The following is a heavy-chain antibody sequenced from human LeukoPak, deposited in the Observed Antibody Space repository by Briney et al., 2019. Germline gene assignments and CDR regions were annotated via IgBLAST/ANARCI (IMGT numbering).Heavy chain of an antibody. V-gene: IGHV4-59*08. J-gene: IGHJ5*02. CDR3: ARYGSGNTIEWNWFDP. CDR2: IYYSGST. Sequence: SETLSLTCTVSGGSISSYYWSWIRQPPGKGLEWIGYIYYSGSTNYNPSLKSRVTISVDTSKNQFSLKLSSVTAADTAVYYCARYGSGNTIEWNWFDPWGQGTLVTVSS. CDR1: GGSISSYY. D-gene: IGHD3-10*01.